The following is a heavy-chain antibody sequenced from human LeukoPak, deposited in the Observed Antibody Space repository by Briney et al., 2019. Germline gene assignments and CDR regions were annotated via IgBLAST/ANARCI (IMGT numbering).Heavy chain of an antibody. CDR3: AKLCLGELSFGGFCDY. V-gene: IGHV3-30*18. CDR2: ISYDGSNK. J-gene: IGHJ4*02. D-gene: IGHD3-16*02. CDR1: GFTFSSYS. Sequence: PGGSLRLSCAASGFTFSSYSMNWVRQAPGKGLEWVAVISYDGSNKYYADSVKGRFTISRDNSKNTLYLQMNSLRAEDTAVYYCAKLCLGELSFGGFCDYWGQGTLVTVSS.